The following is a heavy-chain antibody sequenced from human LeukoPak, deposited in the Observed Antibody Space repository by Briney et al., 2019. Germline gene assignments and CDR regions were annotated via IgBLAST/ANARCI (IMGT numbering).Heavy chain of an antibody. J-gene: IGHJ4*02. CDR3: ALLRGDTAMVGY. Sequence: SETLSLTCTVSGGSISSYYWSWIRQPPGKGLEWIGEINHSGSTNYNPSLKSRVTISVDTSENQFSLKLSSVTAADTAVYYCALLRGDTAMVGYWGQGTLVTVSS. D-gene: IGHD5-18*01. CDR2: INHSGST. V-gene: IGHV4-34*01. CDR1: GGSISSYY.